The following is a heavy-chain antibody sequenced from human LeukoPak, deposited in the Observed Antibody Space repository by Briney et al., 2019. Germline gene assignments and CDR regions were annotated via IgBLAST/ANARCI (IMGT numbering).Heavy chain of an antibody. V-gene: IGHV1-46*01. Sequence: ASVKVSCKASGYTFTSTYMHWVRQAPGQGLEWMGIINPSGGTTNYAQKFQGRVTMTRDTSTSTVYMELSSLRSEDTAVYYCARGLRGYSYGYDFDYWGQGTLVTVSS. D-gene: IGHD5-18*01. J-gene: IGHJ4*02. CDR2: INPSGGTT. CDR1: GYTFTSTY. CDR3: ARGLRGYSYGYDFDY.